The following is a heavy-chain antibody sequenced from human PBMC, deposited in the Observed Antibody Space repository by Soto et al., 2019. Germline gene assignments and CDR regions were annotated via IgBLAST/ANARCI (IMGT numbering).Heavy chain of an antibody. V-gene: IGHV3-23*01. CDR2: ISGSGGST. J-gene: IGHJ4*02. CDR1: GFTFSSYA. CDR3: AKELPIVAGKIDY. D-gene: IGHD6-19*01. Sequence: VQLLESGGGLVQPGGSLRLSCAASGFTFSSYAMSWVLQAPGKGLEWVSAISGSGGSTYYADSVKGRFTISRDNSKNTLSLQMNRLSAEDTAVYYCAKELPIVAGKIDYWGQGTLVTVSS.